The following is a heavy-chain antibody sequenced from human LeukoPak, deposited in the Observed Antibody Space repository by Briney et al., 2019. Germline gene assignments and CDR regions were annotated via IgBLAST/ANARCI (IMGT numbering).Heavy chain of an antibody. CDR1: GFTFSSYA. D-gene: IGHD4-11*01. J-gene: IGHJ6*03. CDR2: ISYDGSNK. Sequence: PGGSLRLSCAASGFTFSSYAMHWVRQAPGKGLEWVAVISYDGSNKYYADSVKGRFTISRDDSKNTLYLQMNSLRAEDTAVYYCATATVDYYYYMDVWGKGTTVTVSS. CDR3: ATATVDYYYYMDV. V-gene: IGHV3-30-3*01.